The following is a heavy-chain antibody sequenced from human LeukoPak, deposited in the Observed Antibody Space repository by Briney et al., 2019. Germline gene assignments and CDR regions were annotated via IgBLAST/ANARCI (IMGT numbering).Heavy chain of an antibody. CDR3: ARASRLGELSLGY. CDR2: IYYSGTT. J-gene: IGHJ4*02. CDR1: GGSINNDGHY. Sequence: SSETLSLTCTVSGGSINNDGHYWSWIRQHPGKGLEWIGYIYYSGTTYYNPSLKSRVTISVGTSKNQFPLQLSSVTAADTAVYYCARASRLGELSLGYWGQGTLVTVSS. D-gene: IGHD3-16*02. V-gene: IGHV4-31*03.